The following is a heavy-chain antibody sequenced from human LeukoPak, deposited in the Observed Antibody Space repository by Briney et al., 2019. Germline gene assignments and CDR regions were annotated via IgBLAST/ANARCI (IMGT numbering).Heavy chain of an antibody. Sequence: ASVKVSCKSSGYTFTDYYIHWVRQAPGQGLAWMGWINSDSGGTNYAQKFQGKVTMTRDTSISTAYMELSRLRSDDTAVFYCARDVDTYCGGDCYLDYWGQGTLVTVSS. CDR1: GYTFTDYY. CDR2: INSDSGGT. CDR3: ARDVDTYCGGDCYLDY. V-gene: IGHV1-2*02. J-gene: IGHJ4*02. D-gene: IGHD2-21*01.